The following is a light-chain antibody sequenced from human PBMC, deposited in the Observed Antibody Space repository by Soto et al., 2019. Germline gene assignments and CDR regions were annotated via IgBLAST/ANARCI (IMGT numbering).Light chain of an antibody. V-gene: IGLV1-51*02. Sequence: QSVLTQPPSVSAAPGQKVVISCSGGTSNIGNNFACWYQHLPGTAPKLLIYEDDKRASGIPDRFSGSRSGTSATLGITGLQTGDEADYYCGTWDSRLNVHVFGTGTRSPS. CDR2: EDD. J-gene: IGLJ1*01. CDR1: TSNIGNNF. CDR3: GTWDSRLNVHV.